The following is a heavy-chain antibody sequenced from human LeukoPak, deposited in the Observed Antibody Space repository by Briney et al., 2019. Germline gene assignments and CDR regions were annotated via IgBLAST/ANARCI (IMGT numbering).Heavy chain of an antibody. CDR3: AREYPPGSYGSGSSYP. D-gene: IGHD3-10*01. CDR1: GGTFSSYV. CDR2: IIPILGIA. V-gene: IGHV1-69*04. Sequence: SVKVSCKASGGTFSSYVISWVRQAPGQGLEWMGRIIPILGIANYAQKFQGRVTITADKSTSTAYMELSSLRSEDTAVYYCAREYPPGSYGSGSSYPWGQGTLVTVSS. J-gene: IGHJ5*02.